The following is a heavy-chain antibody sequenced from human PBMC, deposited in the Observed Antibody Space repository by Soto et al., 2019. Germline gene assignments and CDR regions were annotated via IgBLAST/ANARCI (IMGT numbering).Heavy chain of an antibody. V-gene: IGHV4-34*01. D-gene: IGHD2-15*01. CDR1: GGSFSGFY. J-gene: IGHJ4*02. CDR2: INHSGST. Sequence: SETLSLTCAVYGGSFSGFYWSWIRQPPGKGLEWIGEINHSGSTNYNPSLKSRVTISADTSKNQFSLKLSSVTAADTAVYYCARGENCSGGSCYGNGYYFDYWGQGTLVTVSS. CDR3: ARGENCSGGSCYGNGYYFDY.